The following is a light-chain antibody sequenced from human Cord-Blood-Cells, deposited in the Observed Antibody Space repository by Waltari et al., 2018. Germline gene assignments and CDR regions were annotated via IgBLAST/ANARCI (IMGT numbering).Light chain of an antibody. V-gene: IGLV2-11*01. CDR3: CSYAGSYTWV. J-gene: IGLJ3*02. Sequence: QSALTQPRSVSGSPGQSVTISCTGTSSDVGGYNYVSWYQQHPGKAPKLMIYDVSKRPSWVPDRFSGSKSGNTASLNISGLQAEDEADYYCCSYAGSYTWVFGGGTKLTVL. CDR2: DVS. CDR1: SSDVGGYNY.